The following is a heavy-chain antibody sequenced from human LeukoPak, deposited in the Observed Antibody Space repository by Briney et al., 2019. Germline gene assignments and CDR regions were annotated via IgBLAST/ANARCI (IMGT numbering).Heavy chain of an antibody. D-gene: IGHD4-17*01. CDR2: IYSGGST. V-gene: IGHV4-4*07. J-gene: IGHJ4*02. Sequence: SETLSLTCTVSGASLNSYYWSWIRQPAGKGLEWIGRIYSGGSTNYNPSLKSRVTLSVDTSKNQFSLRLSSLTVADTAVYYCAREGRYGDYEGYWGQGTLVAVSS. CDR1: GASLNSYY. CDR3: AREGRYGDYEGY.